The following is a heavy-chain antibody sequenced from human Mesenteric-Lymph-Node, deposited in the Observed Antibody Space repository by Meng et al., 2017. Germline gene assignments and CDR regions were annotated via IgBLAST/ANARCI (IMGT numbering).Heavy chain of an antibody. V-gene: IGHV3-21*01. CDR1: GFTFSRYS. J-gene: IGHJ4*02. D-gene: IGHD3-9*01. CDR2: ISGSSSSSSTYR. CDR3: ARVVTYYDFLTGYSDC. Sequence: SGAASGFTFSRYSMNWVRQAPGKGLEWVSSISGSSSSSSTYRYYADSVKGRFTISRDNAKNSLYLQMNSLRAEDTAVYFCARVVTYYDFLTGYSDCWGQGTLVTVSS.